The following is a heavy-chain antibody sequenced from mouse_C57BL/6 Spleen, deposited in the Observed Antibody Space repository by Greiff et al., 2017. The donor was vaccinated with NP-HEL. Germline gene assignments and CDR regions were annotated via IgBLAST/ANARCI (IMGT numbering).Heavy chain of an antibody. CDR2: IDPSDSYT. CDR1: GYTFTSYW. Sequence: QVQLKQPGAELVKPGASVKLSCKASGYTFTSYWMQWVKQRPGQGLEWIGEIDPSDSYTNYNQKFKGKATLTVDTSSSTAYMQLSSLTSEDSAVYYCASHYYGSSYIDYWGQGTTLTVSS. CDR3: ASHYYGSSYIDY. J-gene: IGHJ2*01. V-gene: IGHV1-50*01. D-gene: IGHD1-1*01.